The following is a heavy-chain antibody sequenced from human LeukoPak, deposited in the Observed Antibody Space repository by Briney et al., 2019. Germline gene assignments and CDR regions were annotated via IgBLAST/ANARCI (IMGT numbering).Heavy chain of an antibody. J-gene: IGHJ5*02. CDR1: GFTFSSYW. D-gene: IGHD6-19*01. V-gene: IGHV3-74*01. CDR3: ARGLAVAGSSWFDP. CDR2: INSDGSST. Sequence: GGSLRLSCAASGFTFSSYWMHWVRQAPGNGLVWVSRINSDGSSTNYADSVKGRFTISRDNAKNTLYLQLDSLRAEDTAVYYCARGLAVAGSSWFDPWGQGTLVSVSS.